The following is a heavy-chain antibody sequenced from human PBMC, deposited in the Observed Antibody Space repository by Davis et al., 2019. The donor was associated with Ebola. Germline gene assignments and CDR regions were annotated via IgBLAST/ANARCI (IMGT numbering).Heavy chain of an antibody. CDR3: ARDRRRYYYYGMDV. CDR1: GFTFSDYY. CDR2: ISSSSSYI. V-gene: IGHV3-21*01. J-gene: IGHJ6*02. Sequence: GESLKISCAASGFTFSDYYMNWVRQAPGKGLEWVSSISSSSSYIYYADSVKGRFTISRDNAKNSLYLQMNSLRAEDTAVYYCARDRRRYYYYGMDVWGQGTTVTVSS.